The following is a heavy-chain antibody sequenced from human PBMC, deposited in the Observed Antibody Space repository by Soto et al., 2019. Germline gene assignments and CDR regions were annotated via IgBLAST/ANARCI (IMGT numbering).Heavy chain of an antibody. CDR2: IYYSGST. D-gene: IGHD4-17*01. CDR1: RGSISSGDYY. CDR3: ARNDYGDQKPPFPDY. J-gene: IGHJ4*02. Sequence: QVQLQESGPGLVKPSQNMSLTCTVSRGSISSGDYYWSWIRQPPGKGLEWIGYIYYSGSTYYNPSLKSRVTISVDTSKNQFSLKLSSVTAADTSVYYCARNDYGDQKPPFPDYWGQGTLVTVSS. V-gene: IGHV4-30-4*01.